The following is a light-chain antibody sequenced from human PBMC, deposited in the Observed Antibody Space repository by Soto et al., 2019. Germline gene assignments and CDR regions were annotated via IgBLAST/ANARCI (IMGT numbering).Light chain of an antibody. J-gene: IGKJ1*01. V-gene: IGKV3-15*01. Sequence: EMVMTQSPATLSVSPGERATLSCRASQSVRRNLAWYQQKPGQDPSLLIYDASTRATGVPDRFTGGGSGTDFTLTISSLHDDYSGLYYCQHYSNSPPTFGQGTKVEIK. CDR1: QSVRRN. CDR2: DAS. CDR3: QHYSNSPPT.